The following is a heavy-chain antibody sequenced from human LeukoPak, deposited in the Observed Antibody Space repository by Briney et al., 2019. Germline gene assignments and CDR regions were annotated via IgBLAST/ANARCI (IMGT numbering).Heavy chain of an antibody. J-gene: IGHJ4*02. CDR2: ISSSGSTI. CDR3: ARGRDYYDSSGYYYFDY. D-gene: IGHD3-22*01. V-gene: IGHV3-48*03. Sequence: PGGSLRLSCAASGFTFSSYEMNWVRQAPGKGLEWVSYISSSGSTIYYADSVKGRFTISRDNAKNSLYLQMNSLRAEDTAVYYCARGRDYYDSSGYYYFDYWGQGTLVTVSS. CDR1: GFTFSSYE.